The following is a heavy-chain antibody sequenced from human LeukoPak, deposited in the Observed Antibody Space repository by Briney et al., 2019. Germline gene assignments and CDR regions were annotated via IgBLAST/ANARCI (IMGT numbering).Heavy chain of an antibody. J-gene: IGHJ3*02. CDR1: GGSISSSSYY. CDR3: ASLWPYQLSAFDI. Sequence: SETLSLTCTVSGGSISSSSYYWGWIRQPPGKGLEWIGEINHSGSTNYNPSLKSRVTISVDTSKNQFSLKLSSVTAADTAVYYCASLWPYQLSAFDIWGQGTMVTVSS. V-gene: IGHV4-39*07. CDR2: INHSGST. D-gene: IGHD2-2*01.